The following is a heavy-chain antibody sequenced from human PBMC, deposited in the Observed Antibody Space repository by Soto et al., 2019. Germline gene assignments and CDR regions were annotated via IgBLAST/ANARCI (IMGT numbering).Heavy chain of an antibody. CDR2: ISGSSRTI. D-gene: IGHD3-10*01. J-gene: IGHJ3*02. Sequence: EVQMVESGGGLVQPGGSLRLSCAASGFTFSSYSMNWVRQAPGKGLEWVSYISGSSRTIYHADSVKGRFTISRDNAKNSLFLQINSLRAEDTAVYYCARDRVSGDYYHDAFDIWGQGTMVTVSS. CDR1: GFTFSSYS. V-gene: IGHV3-48*01. CDR3: ARDRVSGDYYHDAFDI.